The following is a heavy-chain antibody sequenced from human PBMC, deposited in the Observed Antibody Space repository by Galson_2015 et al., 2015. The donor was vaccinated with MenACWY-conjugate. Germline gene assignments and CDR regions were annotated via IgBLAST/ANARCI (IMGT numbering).Heavy chain of an antibody. CDR2: ISTYNGDT. J-gene: IGHJ4*02. D-gene: IGHD2-15*01. CDR3: ARLGICTGGNCHPTFDL. Sequence: SVKVSCKASGYTFTSYGISWVRQAPGQGLEWMGWISTYNGDTNYAQRLQGRVTMTTDTSTSTAYLEMRSLRSDDTAVYYCARLGICTGGNCHPTFDLWGQGTLVIVSS. V-gene: IGHV1-18*01. CDR1: GYTFTSYG.